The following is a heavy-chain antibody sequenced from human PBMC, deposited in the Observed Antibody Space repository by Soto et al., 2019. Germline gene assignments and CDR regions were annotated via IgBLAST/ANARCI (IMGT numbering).Heavy chain of an antibody. V-gene: IGHV1-69*01. D-gene: IGHD6-13*01. J-gene: IGHJ4*02. CDR2: IIPIFETA. CDR1: GDSFSSYA. CDR3: AASDSSSWQHDY. Sequence: QVQLVQSGAELKKPGSSVRVSCKISGDSFSSYAISWVRQAPGEGLEWVGGIIPIFETANYAQKFQGRVTITAVESTPTAYPEVTRLRPEDTAIFCCAASDSSSWQHDYWGQGTLITVSS.